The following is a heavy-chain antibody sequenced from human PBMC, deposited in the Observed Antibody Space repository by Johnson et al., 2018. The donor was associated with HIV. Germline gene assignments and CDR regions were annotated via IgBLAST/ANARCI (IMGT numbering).Heavy chain of an antibody. CDR3: AMGTGDHDAFDI. CDR2: IRYDGSNK. V-gene: IGHV3-30*02. Sequence: QVQLVESGGGVVQPGGSLRLSCAASGFTFSSYGMHWVRQAPGKGLEWVAFIRYDGSNKYYADSVKGRFTISRDNSKNTLYLQVNSLRAEDTAVYYCAMGTGDHDAFDIWGQGTMVTVSS. D-gene: IGHD3/OR15-3a*01. J-gene: IGHJ3*02. CDR1: GFTFSSYG.